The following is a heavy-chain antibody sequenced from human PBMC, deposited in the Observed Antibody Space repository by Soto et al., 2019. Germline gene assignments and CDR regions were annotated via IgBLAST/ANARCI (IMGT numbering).Heavy chain of an antibody. Sequence: QVQLVQSGAEVKKPGSSVKVSCKASGGTFSSYAISWVRQAPGQGLEWMGGIIPIFGTANYAQKFQGRVTITADESTSTDNMELSSLGSEDTAVYYCARDRDIVVVVAGTGRGDYYGLDVWGQGTTVTVSS. D-gene: IGHD2-15*01. CDR3: ARDRDIVVVVAGTGRGDYYGLDV. V-gene: IGHV1-69*12. CDR2: IIPIFGTA. J-gene: IGHJ6*02. CDR1: GGTFSSYA.